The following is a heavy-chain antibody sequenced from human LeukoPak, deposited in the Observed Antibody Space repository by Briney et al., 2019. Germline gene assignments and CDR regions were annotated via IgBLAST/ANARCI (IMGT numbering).Heavy chain of an antibody. V-gene: IGHV4-39*01. Sequence: SETLSLTCTVSGGSISSSSYYWGWIRQPPGKGLEWIGSIYYSGSTYYNPSLKSRVTISVDTSKNQFSLKLSSVTAADTAVYYCARHRSRIINWFDPWGQGTLVTVSS. J-gene: IGHJ5*02. CDR1: GGSISSSSYY. D-gene: IGHD2/OR15-2a*01. CDR3: ARHRSRIINWFDP. CDR2: IYYSGST.